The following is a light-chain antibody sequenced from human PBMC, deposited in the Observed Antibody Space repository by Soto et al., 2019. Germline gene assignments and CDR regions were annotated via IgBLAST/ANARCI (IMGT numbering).Light chain of an antibody. J-gene: IGKJ1*01. CDR2: DAS. CDR3: QQYDSIPPWT. CDR1: RGIDTY. Sequence: EIVLTQSPATLSLSPGERATLSCRASRGIDTYLAWYQQKRGQAPRLLIYDASNRTTGIPARFSGGGSGTDFTLTISRLDPEDYAVYFCQQYDSIPPWTFGQGTKV. V-gene: IGKV3-11*01.